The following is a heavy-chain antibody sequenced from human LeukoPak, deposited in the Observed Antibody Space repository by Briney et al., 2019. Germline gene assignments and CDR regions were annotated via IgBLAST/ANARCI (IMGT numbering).Heavy chain of an antibody. Sequence: SVKVSCKASGGTFSSYAISWVRQAPGQGLEWMGRIIPILGIANYAQKFQGRVTMTRDTSISTAYMELSSLRSDDTAVYYCARDSPSDYYDSSGYDYWGQGTLVTVSS. CDR3: ARDSPSDYYDSSGYDY. V-gene: IGHV1-69*04. J-gene: IGHJ4*02. CDR1: GGTFSSYA. D-gene: IGHD3-22*01. CDR2: IIPILGIA.